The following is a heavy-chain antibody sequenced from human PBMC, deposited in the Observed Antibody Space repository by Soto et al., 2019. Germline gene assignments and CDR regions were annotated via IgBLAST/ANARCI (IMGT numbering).Heavy chain of an antibody. J-gene: IGHJ2*01. CDR1: GFTFFNYA. D-gene: IGHD2-2*01. CDR2: ISGGGDAT. CDR3: ASKVIGITSSPEYWCFDL. V-gene: IGHV3-23*01. Sequence: EVQLLEPGGGLVQPGGSLRLSCAGSGFTFFNYAMNWVRQAPGKGLEWVSSISGGGDATFFPDSVRGRFTFSRDNSRNAVALQMNALGVEDTDVYYCASKVIGITSSPEYWCFDLWSRGTLVTVYS.